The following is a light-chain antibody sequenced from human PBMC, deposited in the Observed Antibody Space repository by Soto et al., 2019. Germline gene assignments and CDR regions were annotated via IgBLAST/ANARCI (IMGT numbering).Light chain of an antibody. CDR3: QRDGTSPPT. CDR2: GAP. CDR1: QSVSSNF. V-gene: IGKV3-20*01. J-gene: IGKJ1*01. Sequence: EIVLTQSPGTRSLSPGERATLSCKASQSVSSNFLAGYKRKPGQAPRLLIYGAPYRATDIPYRFSGSRSGTDFTLTVTRLEPEDFAVYYCQRDGTSPPTFGQGTKVVI.